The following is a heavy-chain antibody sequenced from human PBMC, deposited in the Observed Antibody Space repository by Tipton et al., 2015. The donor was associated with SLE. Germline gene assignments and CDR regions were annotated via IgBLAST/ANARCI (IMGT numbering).Heavy chain of an antibody. V-gene: IGHV4-59*11. CDR2: FQYSGKT. CDR3: AKARGSYSYDLGV. D-gene: IGHD3-16*01. J-gene: IGHJ6*02. Sequence: TLSLTCTVSGGSITSLYWSWIRQPPGKGLEWIGYFQYSGKTDYNPSLKSRVSISADTSKNQFSLRLTSVTAADTAVYYCAKARGSYSYDLGVWGQGTTVTVSS. CDR1: GGSITSLY.